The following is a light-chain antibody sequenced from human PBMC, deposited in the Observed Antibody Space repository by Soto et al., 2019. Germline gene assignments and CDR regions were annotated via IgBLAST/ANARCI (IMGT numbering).Light chain of an antibody. CDR2: LDSDGSH. CDR3: QTWGTGIHVV. Sequence: QSVLTQSPSASASLGASVKLTCTLSSGHSSYAIAWHQQQPEKGPRYLMKLDSDGSHTKGDAIADRFSGSSSGAERYLTISGLQSEDEADYYCQTWGTGIHVVFGGGTKLTVL. J-gene: IGLJ2*01. V-gene: IGLV4-69*01. CDR1: SGHSSYA.